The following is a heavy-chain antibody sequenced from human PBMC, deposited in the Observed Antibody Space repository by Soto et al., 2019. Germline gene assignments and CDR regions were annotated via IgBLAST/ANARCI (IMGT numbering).Heavy chain of an antibody. J-gene: IGHJ6*02. CDR2: INPNSGGT. V-gene: IGHV1-2*04. CDR3: ARGPGCYDSSGYYYYYGMDV. Sequence: ASVKVSCKASGYTFTGYYMHWVRQAPGQGLEWMGWINPNSGGTNYAQKFQGWVTMTRDTSISTAYMELSRLRSDDTAVYYCARGPGCYDSSGYYYYYGMDVWGQGTTVTVSS. CDR1: GYTFTGYY. D-gene: IGHD3-22*01.